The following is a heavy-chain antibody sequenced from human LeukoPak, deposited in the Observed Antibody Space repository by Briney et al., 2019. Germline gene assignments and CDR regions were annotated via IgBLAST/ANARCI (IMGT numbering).Heavy chain of an antibody. CDR3: AELGITMIGGV. CDR1: GFNFSNYW. J-gene: IGHJ6*04. Sequence: PGGSLRLSCAVSGFNFSNYWMSWVRQAPGKGLEWVANIKHDGSEKYSVASVKGRFTISRDNAKNSLYLQMNSLRAEDTAVYYCAELGITMIGGVWGKGTTVTISS. CDR2: IKHDGSEK. D-gene: IGHD3-10*02. V-gene: IGHV3-7*01.